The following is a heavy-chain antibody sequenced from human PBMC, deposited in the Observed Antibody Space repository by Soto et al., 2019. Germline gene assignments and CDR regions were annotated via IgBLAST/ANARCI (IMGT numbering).Heavy chain of an antibody. V-gene: IGHV1-69*13. J-gene: IGHJ5*02. CDR3: ARDRRSGGSCLFDP. D-gene: IGHD2-15*01. Sequence: ASVKVSCKASGGTFSSYAISWVRQAPGQGLEWMGGIIPIFGTANYAQKFQGRVTITADESTSTAYMELSSLRSEDTAVYYCARDRRSGGSCLFDPWGQGTLVTVSS. CDR1: GGTFSSYA. CDR2: IIPIFGTA.